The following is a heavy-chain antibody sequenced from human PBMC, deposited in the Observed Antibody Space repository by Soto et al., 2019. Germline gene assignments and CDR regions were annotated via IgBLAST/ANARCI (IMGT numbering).Heavy chain of an antibody. J-gene: IGHJ3*02. V-gene: IGHV5-10-1*01. CDR1: GYSFTSYW. CDR3: ARRYYYDSSGYAFDI. CDR2: IDPSDSYT. Sequence: HGESLKISCKGSGYSFTSYWISWVRQMPGKGLEWMGRIDPSDSYTNYSPSFQGHVTISADKSISTAYLQWSSLKASDTAMYYCARRYYYDSSGYAFDIWGQGTMVTVSS. D-gene: IGHD3-22*01.